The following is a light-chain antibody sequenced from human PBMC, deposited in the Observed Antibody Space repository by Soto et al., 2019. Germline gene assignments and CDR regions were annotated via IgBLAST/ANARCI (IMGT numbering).Light chain of an antibody. J-gene: IGKJ1*01. CDR1: QSVSNNY. V-gene: IGKV3-20*01. Sequence: EIVLTQSPGTLSLSPGERATLSCRASQSVSNNYLAWYQQKPGQAPRLLIADASRRATGIPDRFSGSGSGTDFTLTISRLEPEDFAVYYWQQCDRSPLTFGQGTKVEMK. CDR3: QQCDRSPLT. CDR2: DAS.